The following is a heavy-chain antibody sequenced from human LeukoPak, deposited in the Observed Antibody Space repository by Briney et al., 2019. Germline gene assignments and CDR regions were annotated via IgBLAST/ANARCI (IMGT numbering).Heavy chain of an antibody. CDR3: AFEGPVSGYAFDP. V-gene: IGHV4-34*01. CDR2: INHSGGT. CDR1: GESFSEYY. D-gene: IGHD5-12*01. Sequence: KSSGTLSLTCAVYGESFSEYYWSWIRQPPGKGLEWIGQINHSGGTNYHPSLKTRVTISLDTSKNQVSLKLRSVTAADTAVYYCAFEGPVSGYAFDPWGQGALVAVSS. J-gene: IGHJ5*02.